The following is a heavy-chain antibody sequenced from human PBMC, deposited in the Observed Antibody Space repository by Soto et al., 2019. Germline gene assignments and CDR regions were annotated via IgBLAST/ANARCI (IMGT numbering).Heavy chain of an antibody. CDR3: ARDLATIDDY. D-gene: IGHD3-3*01. CDR2: ISYYGINK. V-gene: IGHV3-30-3*01. CDR1: GFTLNNYA. Sequence: QVKLVESGGGVVQPGTSLRLSCTASGFTLNNYAMHWVRQAPGKGLERVGGISYYGINKYYADSLNGRFTISSDDSMTTLYLQIYSLSAEDTAIYYCARDLATIDDYWCQGTLVTVSS. J-gene: IGHJ4*02.